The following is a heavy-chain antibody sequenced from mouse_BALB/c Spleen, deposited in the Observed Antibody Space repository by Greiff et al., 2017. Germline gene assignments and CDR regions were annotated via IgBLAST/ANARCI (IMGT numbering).Heavy chain of an antibody. CDR2: IDPANGNT. Sequence: EVQLQESGAELVKPGASVKLSCTASGFNIKDTYMHWVKQRPEQGLEWIGRIDPANGNTKYDPKFQGKATITADTSSNTAYLQLSSLTSEDTAVYYCARGGDYDGYPHYAMDYWGQGTSVTVSS. J-gene: IGHJ4*01. CDR3: ARGGDYDGYPHYAMDY. V-gene: IGHV14-3*02. CDR1: GFNIKDTY. D-gene: IGHD2-3*01.